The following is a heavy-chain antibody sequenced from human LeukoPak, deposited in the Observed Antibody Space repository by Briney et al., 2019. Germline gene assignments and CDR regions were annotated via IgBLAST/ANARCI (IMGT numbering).Heavy chain of an antibody. CDR2: IIPIFGTA. D-gene: IGHD3-10*01. CDR1: GGTFSSYA. J-gene: IGHJ4*02. CDR3: GTRPLWFGELSRDY. Sequence: ASVKVSCKASGGTFSSYAISWVRQAPGQGLEWMGGIIPIFGTANYAQKFQGRVTMTEDTSTDTAYMELSSLRSEDTAVYYCGTRPLWFGELSRDYWGQGTLVTVSS. V-gene: IGHV1-69*06.